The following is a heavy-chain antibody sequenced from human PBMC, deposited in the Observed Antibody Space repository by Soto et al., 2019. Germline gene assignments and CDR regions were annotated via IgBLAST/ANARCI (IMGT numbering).Heavy chain of an antibody. CDR3: AVKQKLPWVNY. Sequence: GASLKISCKGSGYSFFGYWIGWVRQMPGKGLEWMGIIYPDDSDTRYSPPFQDGDVTISADKSITTAFLEWSSLEASDTAMYSCAVKQKLPWVNYWGQGTQVTVSS. J-gene: IGHJ4*02. CDR1: GYSFFGYW. CDR2: IYPDDSDT. V-gene: IGHV5-51*01. D-gene: IGHD6-6*01.